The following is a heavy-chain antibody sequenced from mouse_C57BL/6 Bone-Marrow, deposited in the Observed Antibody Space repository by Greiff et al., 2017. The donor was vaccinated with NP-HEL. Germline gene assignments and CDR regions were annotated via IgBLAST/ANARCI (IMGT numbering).Heavy chain of an antibody. D-gene: IGHD1-1*01. J-gene: IGHJ1*03. CDR2: ISDGGSYT. V-gene: IGHV5-4*01. CDR3: ARARYGSIFYWYFDV. Sequence: EVQLVESGGGLVKPGGSLKLSCAASGFTFSSYAMSWVRQTPEQRLEWVATISDGGSYTYYPDNVKGRFTISRDNATNNLYLQMSHLKSEDTAMYYCARARYGSIFYWYFDVWGTGTTVTVSS. CDR1: GFTFSSYA.